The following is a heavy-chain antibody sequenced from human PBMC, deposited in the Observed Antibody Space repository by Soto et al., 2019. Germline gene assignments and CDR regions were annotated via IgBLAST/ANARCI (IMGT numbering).Heavy chain of an antibody. CDR1: GFTVSSNY. CDR2: IYSGGST. Sequence: GGSLRLSCAASGFTVSSNYMSWVRQAPGKGLEWVSVIYSGGSTYYEDSVKGRFTISRQNSKNTLYLQMNSLRAEDTAVYYCARVVPAAIRPKAGAFDIWGQGTMVTVSS. D-gene: IGHD2-2*01. V-gene: IGHV3-53*04. J-gene: IGHJ3*02. CDR3: ARVVPAAIRPKAGAFDI.